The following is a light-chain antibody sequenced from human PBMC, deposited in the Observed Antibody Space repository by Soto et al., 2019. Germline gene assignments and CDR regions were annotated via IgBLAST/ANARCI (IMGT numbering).Light chain of an antibody. CDR2: SSN. J-gene: IGLJ3*02. CDR1: SSNIGSNS. Sequence: QAVVTQPPSASGTPGQRVTISCSGSSSNIGSNSVTWYQQFPGTAPKLLMYSSNQRPSGVPDRFSGSKSGTSASLAISGLQSEDEADYYCAAWDGSLNVGVFGGGTKLTVL. V-gene: IGLV1-44*01. CDR3: AAWDGSLNVGV.